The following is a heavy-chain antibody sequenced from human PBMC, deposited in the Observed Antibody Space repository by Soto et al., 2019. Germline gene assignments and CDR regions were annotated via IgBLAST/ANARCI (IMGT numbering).Heavy chain of an antibody. J-gene: IGHJ6*03. CDR3: ARERGVAPPVAGNTHYYYYMDV. Sequence: QDQLVQSGGEVKKPGASVKVSCKASGYSFTNYGITWVRQAPGQGFEWMGWISAYNGDTNYAQKLQGRVTMTIDASTTTAYLGLRSLRSDDTAVYYCARERGVAPPVAGNTHYYYYMDVWGKGTTVTVSS. CDR2: ISAYNGDT. CDR1: GYSFTNYG. V-gene: IGHV1-18*01. D-gene: IGHD6-19*01.